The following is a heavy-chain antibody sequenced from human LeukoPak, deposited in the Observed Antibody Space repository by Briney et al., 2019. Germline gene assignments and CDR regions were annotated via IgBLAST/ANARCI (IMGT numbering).Heavy chain of an antibody. Sequence: PSETLSLTCTVSGGSISSSSYSGGWIRQPPGKGREWIGSIYYSGSTYYNPSLKSRVTISVDTSKNQFSLKLSSVTAADTAVYYCARGGGSYYYWGQGTLVTVSS. CDR1: GGSISSSSYS. CDR2: IYYSGST. D-gene: IGHD1-26*01. J-gene: IGHJ4*02. CDR3: ARGGGSYYY. V-gene: IGHV4-39*07.